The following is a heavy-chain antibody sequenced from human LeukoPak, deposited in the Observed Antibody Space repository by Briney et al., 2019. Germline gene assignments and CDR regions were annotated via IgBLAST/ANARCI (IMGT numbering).Heavy chain of an antibody. CDR3: ARGLLGYCSGGSCYSFWWFDP. D-gene: IGHD2-15*01. CDR2: IYTSGST. Sequence: SETLSLTCTVSGVSISSYYWSWIRQPAGKGLEWIGRIYTSGSTNYNPSLKSRVTISVDKSKNQFSLKLSSVTAADTAVYYCARGLLGYCSGGSCYSFWWFDPWGQGTLVTVSS. V-gene: IGHV4-4*07. J-gene: IGHJ5*02. CDR1: GVSISSYY.